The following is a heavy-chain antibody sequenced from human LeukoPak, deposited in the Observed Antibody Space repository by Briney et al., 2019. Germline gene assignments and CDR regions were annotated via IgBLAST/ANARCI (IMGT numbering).Heavy chain of an antibody. CDR3: ARGRVSSSTWYSTYYYYFYMDV. CDR2: VDHTGST. Sequence: SEALSLTCTVSDDSITMYYWTWIRQPPGKGLEWIGYVDHTGSTNFNPSLNGRVSISRDTSKNLFSLRLRSVTAADTAVYFCARGRVSSSTWYSTYYYYFYMDVWGKGTTVTVSS. J-gene: IGHJ6*03. D-gene: IGHD1-1*01. CDR1: DDSITMYY. V-gene: IGHV4-59*01.